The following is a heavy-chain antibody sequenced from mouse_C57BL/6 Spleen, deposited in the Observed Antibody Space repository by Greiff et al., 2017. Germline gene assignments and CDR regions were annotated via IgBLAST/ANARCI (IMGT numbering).Heavy chain of an antibody. V-gene: IGHV10-1*01. CDR3: VRHRYDYYAMDY. CDR2: IRSKSNNYAT. CDR1: GFSFNTYA. J-gene: IGHJ4*01. Sequence: DAGGGLVQPKGSLKLSCAASGFSFNTYAMNWVRQAPGKGLEWVARIRSKSNNYATYYADSVKDRFTISRDDSESMLYLQMNNLKTEDTAMYYCVRHRYDYYAMDYWGQGTSVTVSS.